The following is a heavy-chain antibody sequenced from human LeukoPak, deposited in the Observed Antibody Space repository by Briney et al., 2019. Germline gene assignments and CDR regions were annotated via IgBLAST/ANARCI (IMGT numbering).Heavy chain of an antibody. V-gene: IGHV1-18*01. CDR2: ISAYNGNT. D-gene: IGHD4-17*01. Sequence: GASVKVSCKASGYTFTSYGISWVRQAPGQGREGMGWISAYNGNTNYAQKLQGRVTMTTDTSTSTAYMELRSLRSDDTAVYYCARGVYGDYTQYYYYYMDVWGKGTTVTVSS. J-gene: IGHJ6*03. CDR3: ARGVYGDYTQYYYYYMDV. CDR1: GYTFTSYG.